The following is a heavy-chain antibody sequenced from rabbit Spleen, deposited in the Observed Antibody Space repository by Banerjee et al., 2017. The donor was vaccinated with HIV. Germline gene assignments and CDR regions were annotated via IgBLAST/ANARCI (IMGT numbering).Heavy chain of an antibody. J-gene: IGHJ6*01. Sequence: QSLEESGGDLVKPGASLTLTCTASGFSFSDSFYMCWVRQAPGKGLEWIGCIYGGSGDYIYYASWAKGRFTISKISSTTVTLQMTSLTAADTATYFCARDSGTSFSSYGMDLWGPGTLVTVS. D-gene: IGHD8-1*01. CDR3: ARDSGTSFSSYGMDL. CDR1: GFSFSDSFY. V-gene: IGHV1S40*01. CDR2: IYGGSGDYI.